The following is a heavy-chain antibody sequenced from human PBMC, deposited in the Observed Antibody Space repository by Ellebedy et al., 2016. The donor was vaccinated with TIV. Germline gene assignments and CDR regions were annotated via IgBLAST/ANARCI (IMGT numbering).Heavy chain of an antibody. J-gene: IGHJ3*02. CDR1: GGPIRRSY. CDR2: IHHSGST. D-gene: IGHD1-14*01. Sequence: GSLRLXCTVSGGPIRRSYWSWIRQPPGKGLEWIGYIHHSGSTNYNPSLKSRVTMSVDTSINQLSLTLNSVTAADTAVYYCARDPGTPEAFDIWGPGTLVTVSS. CDR3: ARDPGTPEAFDI. V-gene: IGHV4-59*01.